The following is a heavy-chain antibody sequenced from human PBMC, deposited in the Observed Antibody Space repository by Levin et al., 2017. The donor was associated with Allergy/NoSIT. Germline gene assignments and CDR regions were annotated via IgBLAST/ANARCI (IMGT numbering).Heavy chain of an antibody. V-gene: IGHV3-33*01. CDR3: AREFNYYGSGSYPLYYYYYMDV. CDR2: IWYDGSNK. J-gene: IGHJ6*03. Sequence: GESLKISCAASGFTFSSYGMHWVRQAPGKGLEWVAVIWYDGSNKYYADSVKGRFTISRDNSKNTLYLQMNSLRAEDTAVYYCAREFNYYGSGSYPLYYYYYMDVWGKGTTVTVSS. CDR1: GFTFSSYG. D-gene: IGHD3-10*01.